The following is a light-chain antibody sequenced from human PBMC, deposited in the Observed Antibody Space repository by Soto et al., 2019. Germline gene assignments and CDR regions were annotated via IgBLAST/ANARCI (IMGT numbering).Light chain of an antibody. CDR1: SSVVGTHSY. J-gene: IGLJ3*02. CDR3: SSYAGGNNWV. Sequence: QSALTPPPSAPGSPGQSVTISCTGTSSVVGTHSYVSWYQQKPGKAPKLILYEVNKRPSGGPDRFSGSKSGNTASLTVSGRQAEDEATYYCSSYAGGNNWVFGGGTKLTVL. V-gene: IGLV2-8*01. CDR2: EVN.